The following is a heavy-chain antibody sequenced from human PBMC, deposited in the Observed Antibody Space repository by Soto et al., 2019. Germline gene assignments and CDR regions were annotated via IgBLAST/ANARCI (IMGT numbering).Heavy chain of an antibody. D-gene: IGHD3-22*01. CDR1: GYSFISNW. Sequence: GESLKISCKGSGYSFISNWIAWVRQMPGKGLEWMAGIYPGESDTRYSPSFQGLVTISADKSSNTAYLQWISLKASDTAMYFCARHRSYHYDSRGSLNMHDMDVWGQGTTVTV. V-gene: IGHV5-51*01. J-gene: IGHJ6*02. CDR3: ARHRSYHYDSRGSLNMHDMDV. CDR2: IYPGESDT.